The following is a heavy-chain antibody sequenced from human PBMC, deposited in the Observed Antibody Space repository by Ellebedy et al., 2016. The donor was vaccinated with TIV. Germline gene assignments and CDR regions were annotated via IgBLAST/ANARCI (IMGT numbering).Heavy chain of an antibody. CDR1: GFTFSSYS. J-gene: IGHJ3*02. V-gene: IGHV3-48*01. D-gene: IGHD4-23*01. Sequence: GESLKISCAASGFTFSSYSMNWVRQAPGKGLEFVSYISSSSGTIYYADSVKGRFTISRDNAKNSLYLHMNSLRAEDTAVYYCARASTVVNPVRDAFDIWGQGTMVTVS. CDR3: ARASTVVNPVRDAFDI. CDR2: ISSSSGTI.